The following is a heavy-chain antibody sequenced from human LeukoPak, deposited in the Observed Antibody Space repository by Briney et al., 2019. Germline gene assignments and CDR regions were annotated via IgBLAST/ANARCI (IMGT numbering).Heavy chain of an antibody. J-gene: IGHJ4*02. Sequence: GGSLRLSCAASGFTVSSYGMHWVRQAPGKGLEYVSGVSSQGGSTYYADSVKGRFTISRDNSKNTLYLQMSSLRVDDMAVYYCVKNYYGSGTYLEFDYWGQGTLVTVSS. D-gene: IGHD3-10*01. CDR1: GFTVSSYG. CDR3: VKNYYGSGTYLEFDY. CDR2: VSSQGGST. V-gene: IGHV3-64D*06.